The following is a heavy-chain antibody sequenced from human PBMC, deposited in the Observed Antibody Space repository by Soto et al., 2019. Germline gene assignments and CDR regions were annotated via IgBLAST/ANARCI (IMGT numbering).Heavy chain of an antibody. CDR2: IGGSDGTT. J-gene: IGHJ6*02. V-gene: IGHV3-23*01. CDR1: GFTFSSYA. D-gene: IGHD3-22*01. CDR3: ARVVVVIPPGYYYAMDV. Sequence: GGSLRLSCAASGFTFSSYAMSWVRQAPGKGLEWVSAIGGSDGTTYYADSVKGRFTISRDNGKNSLFLQMNSLRDEDTAVYYCARVVVVIPPGYYYAMDVWGQGTTVTVSS.